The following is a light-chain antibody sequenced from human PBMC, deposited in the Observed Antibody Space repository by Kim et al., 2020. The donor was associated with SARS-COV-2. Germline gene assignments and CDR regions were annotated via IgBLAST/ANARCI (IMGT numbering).Light chain of an antibody. CDR2: GDN. Sequence: ALGRTVRITCQGDSLRSHYASWYQQKPGQAPVLVNYGDNKRPSGIPDRFSGSSSGNTASLTIIGAQAEDEADYYCDSRDTSGNLVIFGGGTKVTVL. J-gene: IGLJ2*01. V-gene: IGLV3-19*01. CDR1: SLRSHY. CDR3: DSRDTSGNLVI.